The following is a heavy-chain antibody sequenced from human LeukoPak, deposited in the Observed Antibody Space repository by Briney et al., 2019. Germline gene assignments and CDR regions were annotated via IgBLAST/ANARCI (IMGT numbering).Heavy chain of an antibody. D-gene: IGHD3-3*01. CDR1: GYTLTELS. Sequence: ASVKVSCKVSGYTLTELSMHWVRQAPGKGLEWMGGFDPEDGETIYAQKFQGRVTMTEDTSTDTAYMELSSLRSEDTAVYYCATKAGDLRYFDYWGQGTLVTVSS. V-gene: IGHV1-24*01. J-gene: IGHJ4*02. CDR2: FDPEDGET. CDR3: ATKAGDLRYFDY.